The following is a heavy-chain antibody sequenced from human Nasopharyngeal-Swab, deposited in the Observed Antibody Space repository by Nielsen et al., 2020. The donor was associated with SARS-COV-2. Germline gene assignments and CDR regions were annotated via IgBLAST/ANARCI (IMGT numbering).Heavy chain of an antibody. Sequence: SETLSLTCTVSGGSISSSSYYWGWIRQPQGKGLEWIGSIYYSGSTYYNPSLKSRVTISVDTSKNQFSLKLSSVTAADTAVYYCARDTSAEKRGNWFDPWGQGTLVTVSS. CDR3: ARDTSAEKRGNWFDP. D-gene: IGHD6-25*01. J-gene: IGHJ5*02. V-gene: IGHV4-39*02. CDR2: IYYSGST. CDR1: GGSISSSSYY.